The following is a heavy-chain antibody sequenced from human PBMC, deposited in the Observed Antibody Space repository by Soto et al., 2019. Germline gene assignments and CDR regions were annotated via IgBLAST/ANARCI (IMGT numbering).Heavy chain of an antibody. CDR3: ARNTAYDSSGYPYGMDV. V-gene: IGHV1-69*13. Sequence: ASVNVSCKASGGTFSSYAISWVRQAPGQGLEWMGGIIPILGTANYAQKFQGRVTITADESTSTAYMELSSLRSEDTAVYYCARNTAYDSSGYPYGMDVWGQWTTVTVSS. CDR1: GGTFSSYA. CDR2: IIPILGTA. J-gene: IGHJ6*02. D-gene: IGHD3-22*01.